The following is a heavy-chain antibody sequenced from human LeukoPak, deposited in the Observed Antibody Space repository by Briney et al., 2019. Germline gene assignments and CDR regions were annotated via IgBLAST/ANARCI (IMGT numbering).Heavy chain of an antibody. CDR1: GFTFSSYA. D-gene: IGHD1-7*01. CDR3: AREMELELLFDY. CDR2: ISYDGSNK. Sequence: GGSLRLSCAASGFTFSSYAMHWVRQAPGKGLEWVAVISYDGSNKYYADSVKGRFTISRDNSKNTLYLQMNSLRAEDTAVYYCAREMELELLFDYWGQGTLVTVSS. J-gene: IGHJ4*02. V-gene: IGHV3-30-3*01.